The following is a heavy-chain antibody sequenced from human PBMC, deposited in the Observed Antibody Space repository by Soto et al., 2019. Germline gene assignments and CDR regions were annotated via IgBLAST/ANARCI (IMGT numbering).Heavy chain of an antibody. V-gene: IGHV3-48*01. Sequence: GGSLRLSCAASGFTFSSYTLNWVRQAPGKGLEWLSYISSTSTTISYADSVKGRFTISRDNAKGSLYLQMYSLRAEDTAVYYCARDGGRHSDYWGQGTLVTVPP. J-gene: IGHJ4*02. CDR3: ARDGGRHSDY. D-gene: IGHD2-15*01. CDR2: ISSTSTTI. CDR1: GFTFSSYT.